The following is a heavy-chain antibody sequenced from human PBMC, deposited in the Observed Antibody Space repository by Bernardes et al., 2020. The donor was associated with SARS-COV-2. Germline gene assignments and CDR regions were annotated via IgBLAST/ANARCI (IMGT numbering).Heavy chain of an antibody. CDR3: AGEAELISIVWYFDL. Sequence: SETLSLTCTVSGGSISSGRYYWSWVRQPAGKGLEWIGRIFPSGTTNYNPSLKSRVTLSLDTSKNQFSLKLTSVTAADTAVYYCAGEAELISIVWYFDLWGRGTLVTVSS. J-gene: IGHJ2*01. CDR2: IFPSGTT. D-gene: IGHD1-26*01. CDR1: GGSISSGRYY. V-gene: IGHV4-61*02.